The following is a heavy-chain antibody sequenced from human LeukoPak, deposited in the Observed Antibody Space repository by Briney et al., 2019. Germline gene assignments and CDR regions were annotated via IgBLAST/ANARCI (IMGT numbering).Heavy chain of an antibody. Sequence: PSQTLSLTCTVSGGSISSGSYYWSWIRQPAGKGLEWIGYVSERGSANYNPSLKSRVTISGDTSKNHFSLKLTSVTAADTAVYYCAKSIGPSWVLDYWGQGTLVTVSS. D-gene: IGHD1-26*01. J-gene: IGHJ4*02. CDR1: GGSISSGSYY. CDR2: VSERGSA. CDR3: AKSIGPSWVLDY. V-gene: IGHV4-61*03.